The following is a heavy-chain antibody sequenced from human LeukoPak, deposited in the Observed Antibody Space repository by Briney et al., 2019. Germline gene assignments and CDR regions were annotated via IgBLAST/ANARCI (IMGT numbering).Heavy chain of an antibody. CDR1: GYTFTGYY. CDR3: ARANGSGSIPDY. J-gene: IGHJ4*02. Sequence: ASVKVSCKASGYTFTGYYMHWVRQATGQGLEWMGWINPNSGGTNYAQKFQGWVTMTRDTSISTAYMELSRLRSDDTAVYYCARANGSGSIPDYWGQGTLVTVSS. V-gene: IGHV1-2*04. CDR2: INPNSGGT. D-gene: IGHD3-10*01.